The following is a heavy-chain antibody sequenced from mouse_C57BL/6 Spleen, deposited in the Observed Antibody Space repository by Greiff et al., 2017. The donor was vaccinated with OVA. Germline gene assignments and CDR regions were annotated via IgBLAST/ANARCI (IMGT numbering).Heavy chain of an antibody. Sequence: EVQLQQSGAELVRPGASVKLSCTASGFNIKDDYMHWVKQRPEQGLEWIGWIDPENGDTEYASKFQGKATITADTSSNTAYLQLSSLTSEDTAVYYCTGGNYAQYFDVWGTGTTVTVSS. D-gene: IGHD2-1*01. CDR2: IDPENGDT. CDR1: GFNIKDDY. V-gene: IGHV14-4*01. J-gene: IGHJ1*03. CDR3: TGGNYAQYFDV.